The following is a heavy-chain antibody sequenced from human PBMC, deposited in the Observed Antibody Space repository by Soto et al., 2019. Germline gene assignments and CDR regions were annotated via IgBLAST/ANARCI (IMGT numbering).Heavy chain of an antibody. CDR2: IRSKGNNYAT. CDR3: TRLGDGYHYWFAY. CDR1: GFTFSGSA. J-gene: IGHJ4*02. V-gene: IGHV3-73*01. D-gene: IGHD5-12*01. Sequence: PGGSLRLCCAASGFTFSGSAIHWVRQASGKGLEWIGRIRSKGNNYATAYAASVKGRFTISRDDSKNTAFLQMNSLKTEDTAVYYCTRLGDGYHYWFAYWGQGTLVTVSS.